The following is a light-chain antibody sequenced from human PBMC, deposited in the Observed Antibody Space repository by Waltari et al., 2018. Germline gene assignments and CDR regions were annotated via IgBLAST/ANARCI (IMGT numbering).Light chain of an antibody. V-gene: IGKV2-28*01. CDR2: LGS. CDR1: HSLPYVYVYHY. J-gene: IGKJ2*01. Sequence: DMVMTQTTLSMPVNHGEPACLSHRCSHSLPYVYVYHYLDWYVHNPGQSPQILIYLGSSRASGVPDRFSGSGSVTEFTLKISRVEAEDVGIYYCMQALQTQYTFGQGTKLEI. CDR3: MQALQTQYT.